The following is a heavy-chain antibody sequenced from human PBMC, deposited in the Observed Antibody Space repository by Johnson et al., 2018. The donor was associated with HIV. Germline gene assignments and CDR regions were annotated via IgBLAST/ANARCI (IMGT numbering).Heavy chain of an antibody. CDR2: IKQDGSEK. CDR3: ARVWFGELSAFDI. D-gene: IGHD3-10*01. J-gene: IGHJ3*02. CDR1: GFTFSSYA. V-gene: IGHV3-7*01. Sequence: VQLVESGGGLVQPGGSLRLSCAASGFTFSSYAMSWVRQAPGKGLEWVANIKQDGSEKYYVDSVKGRFTISRDNAKNSLYLQMNSLRAEDTAVYYCARVWFGELSAFDIWGQGTMVTVSS.